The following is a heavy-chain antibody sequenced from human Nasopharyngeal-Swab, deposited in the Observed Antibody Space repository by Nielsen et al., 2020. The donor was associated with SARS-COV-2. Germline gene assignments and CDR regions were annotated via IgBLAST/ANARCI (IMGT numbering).Heavy chain of an antibody. CDR1: GGSFSGYY. Sequence: SETLSLTCAVYGGSFSGYYWSWIRQPPGKGLEWIGEINHSGSTNYNPSLKSRVTISVDTSKNQFSLKLSSVTAADTAVYYCARPAIRFLLGNWFDPLGQGTLVTVSS. V-gene: IGHV4-34*01. J-gene: IGHJ5*02. D-gene: IGHD3-3*01. CDR3: ARPAIRFLLGNWFDP. CDR2: INHSGST.